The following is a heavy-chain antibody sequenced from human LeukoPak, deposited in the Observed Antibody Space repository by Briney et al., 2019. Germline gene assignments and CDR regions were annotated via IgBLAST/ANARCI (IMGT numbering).Heavy chain of an antibody. V-gene: IGHV3-7*01. CDR3: MTGYRSHWYNEGNY. CDR2: IKPDGSGE. D-gene: IGHD6-19*01. J-gene: IGHJ4*02. Sequence: GGSLRLSCVAPGFTFSRCWMIWVRQAPGKGLEWVAMIKPDGSGEYYLDSVKGRFTISRDNAKNLLYLQMNRLRADDTAVYFCMTGYRSHWYNEGNYGGQGILVTVSS. CDR1: GFTFSRCW.